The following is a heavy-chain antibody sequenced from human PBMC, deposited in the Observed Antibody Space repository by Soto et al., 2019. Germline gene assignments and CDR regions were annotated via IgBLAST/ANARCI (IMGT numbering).Heavy chain of an antibody. D-gene: IGHD7-27*01. CDR2: IYSGGST. V-gene: IGHV3-53*01. CDR3: AIKKGLKLITGGGDAFDI. J-gene: IGHJ3*02. Sequence: GGSLRLSCAASGFTVSSNYMSWVRQAPGKGLEWVSVIYSGGSTYYADSVKGRFTISRDNSKNTLYLQMNSLRAEDTTVYYWAIKKGLKLITGGGDAFDIWGQGTMVTVSS. CDR1: GFTVSSNY.